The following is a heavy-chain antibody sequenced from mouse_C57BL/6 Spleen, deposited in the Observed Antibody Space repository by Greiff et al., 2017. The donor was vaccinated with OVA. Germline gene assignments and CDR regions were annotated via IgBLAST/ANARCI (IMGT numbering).Heavy chain of an antibody. CDR2: ISSGGSYT. Sequence: EVKVVESGGDLVKPGGSLKLSCAASGFTFSSYGMSWVRQTPDKRLEWVATISSGGSYTYYPDSVKGRFTISRDNAKNTLYLQMSSLKSEDTAMYYCARDFDVWGTGTTVTVSS. CDR1: GFTFSSYG. V-gene: IGHV5-6*01. CDR3: ARDFDV. J-gene: IGHJ1*03.